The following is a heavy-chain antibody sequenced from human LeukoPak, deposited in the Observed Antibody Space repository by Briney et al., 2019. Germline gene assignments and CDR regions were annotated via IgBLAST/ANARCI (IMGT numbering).Heavy chain of an antibody. CDR2: IYYSGST. J-gene: IGHJ4*02. Sequence: GSLRLSCAASGFTFSSYSMNWVRQPPGKGLEWIGSIYYSGSTYYNPSLKSRVTISVDTSKNQFSLKLSSVTAADTAVYYCARDRRFTRSFDYWGQGTLVTVSS. V-gene: IGHV4-39*07. CDR3: ARDRRFTRSFDY. CDR1: GFTFSSYS. D-gene: IGHD2-2*01.